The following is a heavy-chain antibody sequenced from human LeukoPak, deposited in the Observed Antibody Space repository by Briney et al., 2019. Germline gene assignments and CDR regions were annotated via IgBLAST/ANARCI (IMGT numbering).Heavy chain of an antibody. CDR3: ARGNCSSTSCQGRGFDP. D-gene: IGHD2-2*01. V-gene: IGHV4-34*01. Sequence: SETLSLTCAVYGGSFSGYYWSWIRQPPGKGLEWIGEINHSGSTNYNPSLKSRVTISVDTSKNQFSLKLSSVTAADTAVYYCARGNCSSTSCQGRGFDPWGQGTLVTVSS. CDR2: INHSGST. CDR1: GGSFSGYY. J-gene: IGHJ5*02.